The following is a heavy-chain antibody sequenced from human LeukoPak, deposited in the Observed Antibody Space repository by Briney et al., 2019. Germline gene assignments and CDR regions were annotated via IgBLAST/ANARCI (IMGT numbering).Heavy chain of an antibody. V-gene: IGHV1-69*06. CDR1: GGTFSSYA. J-gene: IGHJ4*02. CDR3: ARDSRGRDGYNAGIDY. D-gene: IGHD5-24*01. Sequence: GASVKVSCKASGGTFSSYAISWVRQAPGQGLEWMGGIIPIFGTANYAQKFQGRVTITADKSTSTAYMELSSLRSEDTAVYYCARDSRGRDGYNAGIDYWGQGTLVTVSS. CDR2: IIPIFGTA.